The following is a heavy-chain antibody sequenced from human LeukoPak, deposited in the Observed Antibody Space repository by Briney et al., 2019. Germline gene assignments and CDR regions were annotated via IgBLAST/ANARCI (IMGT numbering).Heavy chain of an antibody. D-gene: IGHD3-10*01. J-gene: IGHJ6*02. V-gene: IGHV1-18*01. CDR2: INTYNGNT. Sequence: ASVKVSCKGSGFAITNYAITWVRQAPGQGLEWMGWINTYNGNTNYAQNLQGRVTLTTDTSTGTAYMELRSLTSDDTAVYYCARAYYGSGTYLRMDVWGQGTTVTVSS. CDR1: GFAITNYA. CDR3: ARAYYGSGTYLRMDV.